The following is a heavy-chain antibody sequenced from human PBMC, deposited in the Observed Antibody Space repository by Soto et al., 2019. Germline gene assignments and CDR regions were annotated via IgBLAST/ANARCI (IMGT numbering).Heavy chain of an antibody. J-gene: IGHJ5*02. CDR3: ARGKRGMKSIDP. CDR1: GGSFSGYY. CDR2: INHSGST. V-gene: IGHV4-34*01. Sequence: LSLTCAVYGGSFSGYYWSWIRQPPGKGLEWIGEINHSGSTNYNPSLKSRVTISVDTSKNQFSLKLSSVTAADTAVYYCARGKRGMKSIDPWGQGTLVTVSS.